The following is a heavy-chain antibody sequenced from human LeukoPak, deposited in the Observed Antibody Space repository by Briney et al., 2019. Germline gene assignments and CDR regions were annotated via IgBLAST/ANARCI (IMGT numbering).Heavy chain of an antibody. CDR2: INHSGST. CDR1: GGSIFSTSYY. V-gene: IGHV4-39*07. D-gene: IGHD2-15*01. J-gene: IGHJ2*01. Sequence: SETLSLTCTVSGGSIFSTSYYWGWIRQPPGKGLEWFGEINHSGSTNYNPSLKSRVTISVDTSKNQFSLKLSSVTAADTAVYYCARGRRYCSGGSCYFLNYWYFDLWGRGTLVTVSS. CDR3: ARGRRYCSGGSCYFLNYWYFDL.